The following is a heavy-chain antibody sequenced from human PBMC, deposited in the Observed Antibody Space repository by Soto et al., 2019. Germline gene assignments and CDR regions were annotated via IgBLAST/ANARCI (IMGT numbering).Heavy chain of an antibody. Sequence: SVKVSCKASGGTFSSYAISWVRQAPGQGLEWMGGIIPIFGTANYAQKFQGRVTITADESTSTAYMELSSLRSEDSAVYYCASRFWNGYRGGWYYYYSMDVWG. CDR1: GGTFSSYA. D-gene: IGHD3-3*01. V-gene: IGHV1-69*13. CDR3: ASRFWNGYRGGWYYYYSMDV. CDR2: IIPIFGTA. J-gene: IGHJ6*02.